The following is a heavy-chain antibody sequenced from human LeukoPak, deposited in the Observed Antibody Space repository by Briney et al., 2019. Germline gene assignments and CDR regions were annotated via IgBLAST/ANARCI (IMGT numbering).Heavy chain of an antibody. Sequence: PSETLSLTCTVSGGSISGYYWSWIRQPPGKGLEWIGYIYYSGSTNYNPSLKSRVTISLDTSKNQFSLKLNSVTAADTAVYFCARVHPDGYSAYWGQGILVTVSP. CDR1: GGSISGYY. CDR2: IYYSGST. CDR3: ARVHPDGYSAY. V-gene: IGHV4-59*01. J-gene: IGHJ4*02. D-gene: IGHD5-24*01.